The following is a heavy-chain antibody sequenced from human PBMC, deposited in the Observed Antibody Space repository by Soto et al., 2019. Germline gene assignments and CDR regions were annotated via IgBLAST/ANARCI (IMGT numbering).Heavy chain of an antibody. CDR2: IIPIFGTA. J-gene: IGHJ6*02. CDR1: GGTFSSYA. D-gene: IGHD5-12*01. Sequence: ASVKVSCKASGGTFSSYAISWVRQAPGEGLEWMGGIIPIFGTANYAQKFQGRVTITADESTSTAYMELSSLRSEDTAVYYCARDWEDIVATITPQYYYYGMDVWGQGTTVTVSS. V-gene: IGHV1-69*13. CDR3: ARDWEDIVATITPQYYYYGMDV.